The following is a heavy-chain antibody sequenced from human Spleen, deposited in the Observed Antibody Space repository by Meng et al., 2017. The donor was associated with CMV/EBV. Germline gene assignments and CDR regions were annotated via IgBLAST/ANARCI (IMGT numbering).Heavy chain of an antibody. CDR3: ARDLSSSPGY. CDR1: GFTFSDHY. D-gene: IGHD6-13*01. J-gene: IGHJ4*02. CDR2: ITRSGSAI. Sequence: GESLKISCAASGFTFSDHYMTWIRQSPGKGLEWVSYITRSGSAIYYADSVKGRFTISRDNAKNSLYLQMNSLRAEDTAVYYCARDLSSSPGYWGQGTLVTVSS. V-gene: IGHV3-11*04.